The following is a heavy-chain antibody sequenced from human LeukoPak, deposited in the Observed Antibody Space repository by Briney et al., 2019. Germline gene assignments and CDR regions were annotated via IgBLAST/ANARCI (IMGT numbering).Heavy chain of an antibody. CDR3: AREGGPYRPLDY. J-gene: IGHJ4*02. CDR1: GGSVSDTNW. CDR2: VNLQGST. Sequence: SGTLSLTCGVSGGSVSDTNWWTWFRQPPGKGLEWIGEVNLQGSTNYNPSLKSRVAISVDKSENHISLKLTSVTAADTAVYYCAREGGPYRPLDYSGQGTLVTVSS. V-gene: IGHV4-4*02.